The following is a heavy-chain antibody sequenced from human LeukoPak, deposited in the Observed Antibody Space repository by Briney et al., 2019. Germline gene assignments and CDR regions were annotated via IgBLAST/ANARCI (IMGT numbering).Heavy chain of an antibody. CDR1: GFTFSSFW. V-gene: IGHV3-7*04. J-gene: IGHJ2*01. D-gene: IGHD2-15*01. Sequence: GGSLRLSCAASGFTFSSFWMSWVRQAPGKGLEWVANIKQDGSEKYYVDSVKGRFTVSRDNAENSLYLQMNSLRAGDTAVYYCARGYCSGGSCFSSTGNFDLWGRGTLVTVSS. CDR2: IKQDGSEK. CDR3: ARGYCSGGSCFSSTGNFDL.